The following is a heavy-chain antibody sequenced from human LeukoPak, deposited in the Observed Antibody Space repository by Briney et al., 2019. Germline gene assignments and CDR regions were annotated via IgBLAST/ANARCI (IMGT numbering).Heavy chain of an antibody. CDR1: GGSISNYY. V-gene: IGHV4-59*08. CDR2: IYYSGST. D-gene: IGHD6-19*01. Sequence: SETLSLTCTVSGGSISNYYWSWIRQPPGKGLEWIGYIYYSGSTNYNPSLKSRVTISVDTSKNQFSLKLSSVTAADTAVYYCARHGSGFDYWGQGTLVTVSS. J-gene: IGHJ4*02. CDR3: ARHGSGFDY.